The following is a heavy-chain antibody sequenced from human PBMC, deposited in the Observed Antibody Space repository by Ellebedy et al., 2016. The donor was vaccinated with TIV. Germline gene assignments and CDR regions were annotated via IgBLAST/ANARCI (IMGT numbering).Heavy chain of an antibody. CDR3: AATYNHDRYTYGPAGLDY. CDR2: ISSGGSTI. D-gene: IGHD5-18*01. J-gene: IGHJ4*02. CDR1: GFTFSDYY. V-gene: IGHV3-11*01. Sequence: GESLKISCAASGFTFSDYYMSWIRQAPGKGLEWVLYISSGGSTIYYADSVKGRFTISRDNAQNSLYLQMNSLRAEDTAVYYCAATYNHDRYTYGPAGLDYWGQGTLVTVSS.